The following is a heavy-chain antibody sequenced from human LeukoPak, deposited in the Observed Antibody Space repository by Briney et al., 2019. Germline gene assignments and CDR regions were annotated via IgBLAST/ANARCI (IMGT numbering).Heavy chain of an antibody. Sequence: SETLSLTCTVSGGSISSGDYYWSWIRQPPGKGLEWIGYIYYSGSTNYNPSLKSRVTISVDTSKNQFSLKLSSVTAADTAVYYCARHRGTMVRGVIIGGRVDYWGQGTLVTVSS. D-gene: IGHD3-10*01. CDR2: IYYSGST. V-gene: IGHV4-61*08. CDR1: GGSISSGDYY. J-gene: IGHJ4*02. CDR3: ARHRGTMVRGVIIGGRVDY.